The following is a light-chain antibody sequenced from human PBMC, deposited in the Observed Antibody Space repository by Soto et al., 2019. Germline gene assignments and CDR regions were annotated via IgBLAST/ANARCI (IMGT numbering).Light chain of an antibody. J-gene: IGLJ2*01. CDR2: EGF. CDR3: CSYAPGGTNVV. CDR1: SSDVGSYSL. Sequence: QSALTQPASVSGSPGQSITISCTGISSDVGSYSLVSWYQQHPGQAPKLMIYEGFKRASGLSDRFSGSESGNTASLTISGLQAEDEADYYCCSYAPGGTNVVIGRGTKLTVL. V-gene: IGLV2-23*01.